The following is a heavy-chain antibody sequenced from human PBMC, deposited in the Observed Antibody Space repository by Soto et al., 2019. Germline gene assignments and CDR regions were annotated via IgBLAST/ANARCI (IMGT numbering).Heavy chain of an antibody. Sequence: ETLSLTRTDSGYSITDYSWSWIRQSPGKCLEWIGYLYYSGSASYNPALKSRVTISVDTSKNQFSLEMTSVTSALTAVYYWARGRRNWFDPWGQGTLVTVSS. V-gene: IGHV4-59*01. CDR1: GYSITDYS. J-gene: IGHJ5*02. CDR3: ARGRRNWFDP. CDR2: LYYSGSA.